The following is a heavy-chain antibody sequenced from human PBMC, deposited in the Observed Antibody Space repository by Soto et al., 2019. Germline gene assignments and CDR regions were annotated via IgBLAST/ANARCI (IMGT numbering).Heavy chain of an antibody. J-gene: IGHJ4*02. Sequence: GGSLRLSYAASGFTFSSYSMNWVRQAPGKGLEWVSYISSSSSTIYYADSVKGRFTISRDNAKNSLYLQMNSLRDEDTAVYYCASGRDGYKQDDYWGQGTLVTVSS. D-gene: IGHD5-12*01. V-gene: IGHV3-48*02. CDR2: ISSSSSTI. CDR1: GFTFSSYS. CDR3: ASGRDGYKQDDY.